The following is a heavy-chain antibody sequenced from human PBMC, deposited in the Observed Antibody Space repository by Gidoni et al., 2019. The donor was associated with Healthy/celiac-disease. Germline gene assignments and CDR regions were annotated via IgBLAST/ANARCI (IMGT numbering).Heavy chain of an antibody. J-gene: IGHJ3*02. Sequence: QVQLQESGPGLVKPSQTLSLTCTVSGCSISSGGYYWRWLRQHPGKGLEWIGYISYSGSTYYNPSLKSLVTISVDTSKNQFSLKLSSVTAADTAVYYCARGVGRYSSGWALDAFDIWGQGTMVTVSS. CDR1: GCSISSGGYY. D-gene: IGHD6-19*01. CDR3: ARGVGRYSSGWALDAFDI. CDR2: ISYSGST. V-gene: IGHV4-31*01.